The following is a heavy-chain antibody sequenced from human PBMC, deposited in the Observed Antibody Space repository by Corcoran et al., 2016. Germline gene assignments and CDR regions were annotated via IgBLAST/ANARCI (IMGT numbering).Heavy chain of an antibody. CDR2: ISYDGSNK. D-gene: IGHD3-3*01. CDR3: AKGTNYDFWSGYYTTVGIGMDV. V-gene: IGHV3-30*18. CDR1: GFTFSSYG. J-gene: IGHJ6*02. Sequence: QVQLVESGGGVVQPGRSLRLSCAASGFTFSSYGMHWVRQAPGKGREWVAVISYDGSNKYYADSVKGRFTISRDNSKHTLYLQMNSLRAEDTAVYYCAKGTNYDFWSGYYTTVGIGMDVWGQGTTVTVSS.